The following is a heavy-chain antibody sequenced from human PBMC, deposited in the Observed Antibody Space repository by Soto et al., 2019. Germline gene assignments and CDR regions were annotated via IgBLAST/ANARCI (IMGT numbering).Heavy chain of an antibody. J-gene: IGHJ6*02. CDR1: GFTFDDYT. D-gene: IGHD6-13*01. CDR2: ISWDGGST. V-gene: IGHV3-43*01. CDR3: AKDLMVAAGTDYYYYGMDV. Sequence: EVQLVESGGVVVQPGGSLRLSCAASGFTFDDYTMHWVRQAPGKGLEWVSLISWDGGSTYYADSVKGRFTISRDNSKHSLYLQMNSLRTEDTALYYCAKDLMVAAGTDYYYYGMDVWGQGTTVTVSS.